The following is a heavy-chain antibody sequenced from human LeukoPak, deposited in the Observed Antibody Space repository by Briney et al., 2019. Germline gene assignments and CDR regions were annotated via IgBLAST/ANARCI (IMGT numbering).Heavy chain of an antibody. CDR2: IHAGGGST. J-gene: IGHJ4*02. Sequence: GGSLRLSRAASGFTFTDHAMSWVRQTPDKGLEWVSSIHAGGGSTLYADSMKGRFTISRDNSKNTLFLQMNSLRADDTGLYFCAYYDSSGYYYGRLRYWGQGTPVTVSS. D-gene: IGHD3-22*01. V-gene: IGHV3-23*01. CDR1: GFTFTDHA. CDR3: AYYDSSGYYYGRLRY.